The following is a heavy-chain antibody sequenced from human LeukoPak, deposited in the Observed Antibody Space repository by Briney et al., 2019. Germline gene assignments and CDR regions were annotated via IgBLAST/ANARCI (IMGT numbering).Heavy chain of an antibody. J-gene: IGHJ4*02. Sequence: GGSLRLSCAASGFTFSDYSMNWVRQAPGKGLEWVSYISFSVNTKYYGDSVKGRFTISRDNAKNTLYLQMNSLRAEDTAVYYCARDGSKYYYDSSGYPGLDYWGQGTLVTVSS. CDR1: GFTFSDYS. CDR2: ISFSVNTK. D-gene: IGHD3-22*01. V-gene: IGHV3-48*04. CDR3: ARDGSKYYYDSSGYPGLDY.